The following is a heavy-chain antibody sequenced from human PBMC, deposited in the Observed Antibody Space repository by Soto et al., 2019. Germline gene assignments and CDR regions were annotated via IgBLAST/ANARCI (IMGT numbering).Heavy chain of an antibody. V-gene: IGHV3-11*01. CDR3: AAGVAVAGTEVHYYGMDV. CDR2: ISRIGETI. D-gene: IGHD6-19*01. CDR1: GFTFSDYY. Sequence: VGSLRLSGAASGFTFSDYYMSWIRQAPGKGLEWISYISRIGETIHHADTVKGRFTISRDNAKNSLSLHMNSLRAEDTAVYYCAAGVAVAGTEVHYYGMDVWGQGTTVTVSS. J-gene: IGHJ6*02.